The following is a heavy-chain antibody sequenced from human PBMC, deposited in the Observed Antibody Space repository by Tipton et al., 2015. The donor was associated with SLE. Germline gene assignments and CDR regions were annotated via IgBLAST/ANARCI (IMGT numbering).Heavy chain of an antibody. CDR3: ARDLTRRELRKNYYYMDV. D-gene: IGHD1-26*01. J-gene: IGHJ6*03. CDR2: ISGSGGST. V-gene: IGHV3-23*01. Sequence: SLRLSCAASGFTFSSYAMSWVRQAPGKGLEWVSAISGSGGSTYYADSVKGRFTISRDNSKNTLYLQMNSLRAEDTAVYYCARDLTRRELRKNYYYMDVWGKGTTVTVSS. CDR1: GFTFSSYA.